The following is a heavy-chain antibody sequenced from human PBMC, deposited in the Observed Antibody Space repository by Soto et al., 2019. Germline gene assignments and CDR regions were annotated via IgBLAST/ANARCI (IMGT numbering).Heavy chain of an antibody. V-gene: IGHV4-30-2*01. Sequence: SETLSLTCAVSGGSISSGGYSWSWIRQPPGKGLEWIGYIYHSGSTYYNPSLKGRVTISLDTSKNQFSLKLSSVTAADTAVYYCARSHIVPRLLMYPYDYWGQGTLVTVSS. CDR3: ARSHIVPRLLMYPYDY. J-gene: IGHJ4*02. CDR2: IYHSGST. D-gene: IGHD6-6*01. CDR1: GGSISSGGYS.